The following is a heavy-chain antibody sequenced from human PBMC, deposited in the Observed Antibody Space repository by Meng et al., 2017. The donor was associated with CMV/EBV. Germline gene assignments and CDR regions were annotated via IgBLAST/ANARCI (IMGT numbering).Heavy chain of an antibody. CDR1: VYTFTSYG. D-gene: IGHD6-13*01. CDR3: AQTIAAAGTSWFDP. CDR2: ISAYNGNT. V-gene: IGHV1-18*01. Sequence: SVKVSCKASVYTFTSYGISWVRQAPGQGLEWMGWISAYNGNTNYAQKLQGRVTMTTDTSTSTAYMELRSLRSDDTAVYYCAQTIAAAGTSWFDPWGQGTLVTVSS. J-gene: IGHJ5*02.